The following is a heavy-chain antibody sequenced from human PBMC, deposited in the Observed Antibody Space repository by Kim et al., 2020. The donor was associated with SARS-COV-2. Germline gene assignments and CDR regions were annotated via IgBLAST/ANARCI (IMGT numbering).Heavy chain of an antibody. V-gene: IGHV4-4*02. J-gene: IGHJ5*02. D-gene: IGHD6-13*01. Sequence: YLKPRLTISVDKSKNQLSLKLSSVTAADTAVYYCARAIDVAAAGTSWFDPWGQGTLVTVSS. CDR3: ARAIDVAAAGTSWFDP.